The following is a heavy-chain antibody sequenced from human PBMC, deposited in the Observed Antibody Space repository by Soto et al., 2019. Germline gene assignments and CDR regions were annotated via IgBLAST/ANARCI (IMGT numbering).Heavy chain of an antibody. D-gene: IGHD6-13*01. CDR2: IYYSGST. J-gene: IGHJ5*02. Sequence: QVQLQESGPGLVKPSETLSLTCTVSGGSISSYYWSWIRQPPGKGLEWIGYIYYSGSTNYNPSLKIRVTIPVDTSKIQSSLKLNYVTAADTAVYYWARDVGYSSSWYAWFDPWGQGTLVTVSS. V-gene: IGHV4-59*01. CDR3: ARDVGYSSSWYAWFDP. CDR1: GGSISSYY.